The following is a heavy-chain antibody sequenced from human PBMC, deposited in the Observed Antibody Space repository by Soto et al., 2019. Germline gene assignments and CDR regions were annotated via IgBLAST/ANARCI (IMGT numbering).Heavy chain of an antibody. J-gene: IGHJ4*02. D-gene: IGHD2-15*01. CDR2: IFPGDSDA. CDR1: GFRFSTTW. CDR3: AKIRAHSERWLKYWADF. V-gene: IGHV5-51*01. Sequence: DVQLVQSGAEMRRPGDSLRISCKGSGFRFSTTWIGWVRQRPGQGLEWVAIIFPGDSDARYSPSFQGHVTVSVDKSINTAYLQWRSLRASDTAMYYCAKIRAHSERWLKYWADFWGQGTLVTVSS.